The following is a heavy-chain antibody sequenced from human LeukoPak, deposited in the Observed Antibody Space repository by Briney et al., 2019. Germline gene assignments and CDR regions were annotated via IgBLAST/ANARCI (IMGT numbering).Heavy chain of an antibody. CDR2: IRYDGSNK. CDR1: GFTFSRYG. D-gene: IGHD4-11*01. Sequence: GGSLRLSCAASGFTFSRYGMHWVRQAPGKGLEWVAFIRYDGSNKYYADSVKGRFTISRDNSKNTLYLQMNSLRAEDTAVYYCAKVTVTNYYYYYMDVWGKGTTVTISS. J-gene: IGHJ6*03. CDR3: AKVTVTNYYYYYMDV. V-gene: IGHV3-30*02.